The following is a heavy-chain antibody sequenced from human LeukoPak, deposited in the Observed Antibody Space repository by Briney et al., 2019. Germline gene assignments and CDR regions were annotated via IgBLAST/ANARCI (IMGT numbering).Heavy chain of an antibody. CDR3: ARDRGYSYGFFDY. Sequence: GGSLRLSCAASGFTVSSNYMSWVRQAPGKGLEWVSVIYSGGSTYYADSVKGRFTISRDNSKNTLYLQMNSLRAEDTAVYYCARDRGYSYGFFDYWGQGTLVTVSS. D-gene: IGHD5-18*01. CDR1: GFTVSSNY. J-gene: IGHJ4*02. CDR2: IYSGGST. V-gene: IGHV3-53*01.